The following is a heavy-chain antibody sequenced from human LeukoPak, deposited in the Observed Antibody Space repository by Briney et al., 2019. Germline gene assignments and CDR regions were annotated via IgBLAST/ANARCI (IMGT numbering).Heavy chain of an antibody. D-gene: IGHD6-6*01. V-gene: IGHV3-33*01. CDR2: MWSESNL. CDR3: ATEYNAEEAFYH. J-gene: IGHJ4*02. Sequence: GGSLRLSCAASGVSVYTFGTHWVRQAPGKGLEWVAMMWSESNLFHADSVKGQFNIFRDISKNTLFLQMNSLGAEDTAIYYCATEYNAEEAFYHWGQGTLVTVSS. CDR1: GVSVYTFG.